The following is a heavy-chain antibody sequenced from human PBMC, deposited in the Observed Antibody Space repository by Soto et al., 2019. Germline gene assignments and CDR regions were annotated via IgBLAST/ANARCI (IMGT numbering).Heavy chain of an antibody. CDR1: GGSISSYY. V-gene: IGHV4-59*01. J-gene: IGHJ3*02. CDR3: ARFKNGGPDDYGDFKPTWDAFDI. Sequence: SETLSLTCTVSGGSISSYYWSWIRQPPGKGLEWIGYIYYSGSTNYNPSLKSRVTISVDTSKNQFSLKLSSVTAADTAVYYCARFKNGGPDDYGDFKPTWDAFDIWGQGTMVTVSS. CDR2: IYYSGST. D-gene: IGHD4-17*01.